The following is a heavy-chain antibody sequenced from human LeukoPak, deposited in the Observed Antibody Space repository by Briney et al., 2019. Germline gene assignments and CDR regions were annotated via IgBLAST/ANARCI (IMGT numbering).Heavy chain of an antibody. V-gene: IGHV4-59*08. J-gene: IGHJ6*03. Sequence: SETLSLTCTVSGGSISSYYWSWIRQPPGKGLEWIGYIYYSGSTNYNPSLKSRVTISVDTSKNQFSLKLSSVTAADTAVYYCARVELPPRYYYYYMDVWGKGTTVTVSS. CDR3: ARVELPPRYYYYYMDV. CDR2: IYYSGST. CDR1: GGSISSYY. D-gene: IGHD1-7*01.